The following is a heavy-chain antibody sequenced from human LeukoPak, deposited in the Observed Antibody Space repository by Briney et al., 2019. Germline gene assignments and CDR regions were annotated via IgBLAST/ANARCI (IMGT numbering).Heavy chain of an antibody. CDR3: ARSATQYFFDY. D-gene: IGHD3-3*01. J-gene: IGHJ4*02. Sequence: GASVTVSCKASGDSFTSYDITWVRQAPGQGLEWMGWISTYNGNTKHEQNLQGRVTMTTDTSTRTVYMDLRSLRSDDTAVYYCARSATQYFFDYWGQGTLVTVSS. CDR2: ISTYNGNT. V-gene: IGHV1-18*01. CDR1: GDSFTSYD.